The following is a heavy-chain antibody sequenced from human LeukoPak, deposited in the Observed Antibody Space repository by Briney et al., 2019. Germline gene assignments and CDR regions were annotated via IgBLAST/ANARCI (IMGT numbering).Heavy chain of an antibody. V-gene: IGHV1-18*01. CDR3: ARDGSFWSGYWFRHYYMDV. CDR1: GYTFTSYG. J-gene: IGHJ6*03. CDR2: ISAYNGNT. Sequence: ASVKVSCKASGYTFTSYGISWVRQAPGQGLEWLGWISAYNGNTNYAQKLQGRVTMTTDTSTSTAYMELRSLRSDDTAVYYCARDGSFWSGYWFRHYYMDVWGKRTTVTVSS. D-gene: IGHD3-3*01.